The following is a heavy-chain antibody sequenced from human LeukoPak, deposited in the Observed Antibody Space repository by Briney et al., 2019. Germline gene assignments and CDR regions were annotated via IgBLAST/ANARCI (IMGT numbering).Heavy chain of an antibody. CDR3: ARVLAKMDSSPQDY. CDR1: GYSISRGYS. J-gene: IGHJ4*02. Sequence: SETLSLTCTVSGYSISRGYSWGWIRQPPGKGLEGIGEIYHSGGTNYHPSLKSRVTISVDTSKNQFSLTLSSVTAADTAVYYCARVLAKMDSSPQDYWGQGTLVTVSS. CDR2: IYHSGGT. V-gene: IGHV4-38-2*02. D-gene: IGHD6-13*01.